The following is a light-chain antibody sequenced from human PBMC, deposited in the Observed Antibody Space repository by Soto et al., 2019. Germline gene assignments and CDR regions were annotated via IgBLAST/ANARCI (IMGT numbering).Light chain of an antibody. J-gene: IGLJ2*01. CDR3: SSYTSSNTVV. V-gene: IGLV2-14*03. Sequence: QSVLTQPASVSGSPGQSITISCTGTSSDVGGYNFVSWYQHHPGTAPKLMIYDVSHRPSGVSNRFSGSKSGNTASLTISGLQPDDEADYYCSSYTSSNTVVFGGGTKLTVL. CDR2: DVS. CDR1: SSDVGGYNF.